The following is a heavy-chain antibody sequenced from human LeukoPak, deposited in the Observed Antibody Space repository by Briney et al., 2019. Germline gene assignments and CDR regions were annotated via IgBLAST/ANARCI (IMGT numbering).Heavy chain of an antibody. D-gene: IGHD1-26*01. V-gene: IGHV7-4-1*02. CDR3: ARVGKYSGSYPDY. Sequence: ASVKVSCKASGYTFTSHSINWVRQAPGQGLEWIGWIDTKTGTPTFAQDFAGRFVFSLDTSVSTTYLQISSLKPEDTAVYYCARVGKYSGSYPDYWGQGTLVTVSS. CDR2: IDTKTGTP. CDR1: GYTFTSHS. J-gene: IGHJ4*02.